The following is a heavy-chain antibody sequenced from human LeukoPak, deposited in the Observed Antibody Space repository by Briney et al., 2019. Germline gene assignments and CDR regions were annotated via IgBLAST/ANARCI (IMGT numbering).Heavy chain of an antibody. CDR3: ARDDSFQFDN. D-gene: IGHD5-18*01. Sequence: GASVKVSCKTSGYTFTAYYMRWVRQAPGQGLEWMGWINPNTGGTNYAQKFQGRVTMTRDTSINTAYMDLNRLKSDDTAVYYCARDDSFQFDNWGQGTLVTVSS. CDR2: INPNTGGT. J-gene: IGHJ4*02. CDR1: GYTFTAYY. V-gene: IGHV1-2*02.